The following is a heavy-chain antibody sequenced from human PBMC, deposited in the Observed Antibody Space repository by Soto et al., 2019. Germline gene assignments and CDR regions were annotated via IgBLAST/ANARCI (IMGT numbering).Heavy chain of an antibody. V-gene: IGHV4-59*01. CDR3: ARDGALGENYYYYGMDV. J-gene: IGHJ6*02. D-gene: IGHD3-16*01. CDR2: FRSSGGT. CDR1: GDSISSYN. Sequence: SETLSLTCTVSGDSISSYNLAWIRQPPGKGLEWIGYFRSSGGTSYNPSLKSRVAISADTSTSTAYMELRSLRSDDTAVYYCARDGALGENYYYYGMDVWGQGTTVTVSS.